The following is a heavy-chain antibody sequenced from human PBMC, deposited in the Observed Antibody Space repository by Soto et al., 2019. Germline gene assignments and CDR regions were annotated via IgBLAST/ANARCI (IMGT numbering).Heavy chain of an antibody. CDR1: GGPISSCNW. D-gene: IGHD2-2*01. CDR2: IYHSGST. CDR3: AGGTDIVVVPAATVFDY. V-gene: IGHV4-4*02. J-gene: IGHJ4*02. Sequence: QVQLQESGPGLVKPSGTLSLTCAVSGGPISSCNWWSWVRQPPGKGLEWIGEIYHSGSTNYNPSLKRRVTLSVDKSKNRFSLKLSSVTAADTAVYYCAGGTDIVVVPAATVFDYWGQGTLVTVSS.